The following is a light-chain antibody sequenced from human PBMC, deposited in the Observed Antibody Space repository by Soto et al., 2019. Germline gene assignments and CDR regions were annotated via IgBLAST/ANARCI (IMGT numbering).Light chain of an antibody. V-gene: IGLV2-8*01. CDR1: SSDVGGYSY. J-gene: IGLJ3*02. CDR3: SSYAGVNNLL. Sequence: QSALTQPPSASGSPGQSVTISCTGSSSDVGGYSYVSWYQQHPGKAPKLMIHDVNKRPSGVPDRFSGSKSGNTASLTVSGLQTEDEADYYCSSYAGVNNLLFGGGTKVTV. CDR2: DVN.